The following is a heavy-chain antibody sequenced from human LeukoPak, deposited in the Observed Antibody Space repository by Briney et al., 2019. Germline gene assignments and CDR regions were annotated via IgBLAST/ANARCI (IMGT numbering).Heavy chain of an antibody. Sequence: PGGSLRPSCAASGFTFDDYAMHWVRQAPGKGLEWVSGISWNSGSIGYADSVKGRFTISRDNAKNSLYLQMNSLRAEDTALYYCAKDVDYGGHYGMDVWGQGTTVTVSS. D-gene: IGHD4-23*01. CDR2: ISWNSGSI. V-gene: IGHV3-9*01. CDR3: AKDVDYGGHYGMDV. J-gene: IGHJ6*02. CDR1: GFTFDDYA.